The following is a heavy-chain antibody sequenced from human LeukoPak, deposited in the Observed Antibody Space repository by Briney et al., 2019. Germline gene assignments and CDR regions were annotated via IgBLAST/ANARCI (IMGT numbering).Heavy chain of an antibody. D-gene: IGHD4-17*01. CDR3: ARAVTEGYTLYYYGMGV. V-gene: IGHV1-69*01. CDR2: IIPIFGTA. CDR1: GGTFSSYA. J-gene: IGHJ6*02. Sequence: SVKVSCKASGGTFSSYAISWVRQAPGQGLEWMGGIIPIFGTANYAQKFQGRVTITADESTSTAYMELSSLRSEDTAVYYCARAVTEGYTLYYYGMGVWGQGTTVTVSS.